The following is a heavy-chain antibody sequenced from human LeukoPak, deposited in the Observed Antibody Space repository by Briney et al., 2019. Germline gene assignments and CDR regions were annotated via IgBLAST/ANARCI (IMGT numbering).Heavy chain of an antibody. CDR3: ARGDKSYYDFWSGYFSL. Sequence: SETLSLTCTVSGGSISSYYWSWIRQPPGKGLEWIGYIYYSGSTNYNPSLKSRVTISVDTSKNQFSLKLSSVTAADTAVYYCARGDKSYYDFWSGYFSLWGQGTLVTVSS. CDR1: GGSISSYY. CDR2: IYYSGST. V-gene: IGHV4-59*01. D-gene: IGHD3-3*01. J-gene: IGHJ4*02.